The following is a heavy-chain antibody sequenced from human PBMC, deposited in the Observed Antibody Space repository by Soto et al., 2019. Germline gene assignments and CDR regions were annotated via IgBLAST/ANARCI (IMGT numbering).Heavy chain of an antibody. CDR2: IIPIFGTA. D-gene: IGHD2-15*01. V-gene: IGHV1-69*13. Sequence: SVKVSCKASGGTFSSYAISWVRQAPGQGLEWMGGIIPIFGTANYAQKFQGRVTITADESTSTAYMELSSLRSEDTAVYYCASGNGYCSGGSCYSDYYYGMDVWGQGXTVTVYS. CDR3: ASGNGYCSGGSCYSDYYYGMDV. J-gene: IGHJ6*02. CDR1: GGTFSSYA.